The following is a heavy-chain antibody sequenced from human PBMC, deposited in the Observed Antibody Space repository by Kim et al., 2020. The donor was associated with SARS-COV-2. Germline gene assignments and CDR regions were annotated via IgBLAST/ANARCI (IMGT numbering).Heavy chain of an antibody. J-gene: IGHJ4*02. CDR3: ARVIAAIDYFDY. Sequence: YAQKFQGRVTMTRDTSISTAYMELSRLRSDDTAVYYCARVIAAIDYFDYWGQGTLVTVSS. D-gene: IGHD6-25*01. V-gene: IGHV1-2*02.